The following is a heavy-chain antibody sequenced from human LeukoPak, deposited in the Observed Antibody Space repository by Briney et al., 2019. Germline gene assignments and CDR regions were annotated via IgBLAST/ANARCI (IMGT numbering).Heavy chain of an antibody. CDR3: ARTGVSEAGSNWFDP. D-gene: IGHD6-13*01. CDR1: GGSFSGYY. J-gene: IGHJ5*02. V-gene: IGHV4-59*01. Sequence: KPSETLSLTCAVYGGSFSGYYWSWIRQPPGKGLEWIGYIYYSGSTNYNPSLKSRVTISVDTSKNQFSLKLSSVTAADTAVYYCARTGVSEAGSNWFDPWGQGTLVTVSS. CDR2: IYYSGST.